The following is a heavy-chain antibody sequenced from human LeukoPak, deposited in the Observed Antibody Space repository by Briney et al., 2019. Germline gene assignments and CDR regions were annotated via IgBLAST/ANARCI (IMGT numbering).Heavy chain of an antibody. CDR3: ARDKGKLWSNYYYYYYIDV. J-gene: IGHJ6*03. D-gene: IGHD5-18*01. Sequence: GGSLRLSCAASGFTVSSNYMSWVPPAPGEGLGWVSDIYCGGSTYYADSGKGRFTNPRNNSKNTLYLQMNSLRAEDTAVYYCARDKGKLWSNYYYYYYIDVWSKGTTVTVSS. CDR2: IYCGGST. V-gene: IGHV3-53*01. CDR1: GFTVSSNY.